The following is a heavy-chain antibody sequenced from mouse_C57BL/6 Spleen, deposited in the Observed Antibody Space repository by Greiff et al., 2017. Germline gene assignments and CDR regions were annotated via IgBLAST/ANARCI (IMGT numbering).Heavy chain of an antibody. CDR1: GYTFPDYE. J-gene: IGHJ1*03. Sequence: QVHVKQPGAELVRPGASVTLSCKASGYTFPDYELPWVKQTPVHGLEWVGAIDPENGGTAYNQKLQGKAILTADKSSSTAYMELRSLTSEDSAVYYCTRRNFDVWGTGTTVTVSS. CDR2: IDPENGGT. V-gene: IGHV1-15*01. CDR3: TRRNFDV.